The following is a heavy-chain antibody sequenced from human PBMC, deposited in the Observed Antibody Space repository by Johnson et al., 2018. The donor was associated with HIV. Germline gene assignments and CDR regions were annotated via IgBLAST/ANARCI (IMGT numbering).Heavy chain of an antibody. CDR3: ARGIPTLPLTGTRGFDI. CDR1: GFTVSSNY. V-gene: IGHV3-66*02. CDR2: IYSGGST. Sequence: VQLVESGGGLVQPGGSLRLSCAASGFTVSSNYMSWVRQAPGKGLEWVSVIYSGGSTYYADSVKGRFTIPRDNSKNTLYLQMGSLRAEDMSVYYCARGIPTLPLTGTRGFDIWGQGTMVTVSS. J-gene: IGHJ3*02. D-gene: IGHD1-20*01.